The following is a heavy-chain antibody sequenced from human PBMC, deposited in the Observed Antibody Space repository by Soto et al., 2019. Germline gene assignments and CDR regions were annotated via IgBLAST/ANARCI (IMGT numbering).Heavy chain of an antibody. V-gene: IGHV3-9*01. CDR3: ARDGYCSGGSCYSVPVFDY. Sequence: GGSLILSCAASGFTFSCYAMSWVRQAPGKGLEWVSGISWDSGRIGYADSVKGRFTISRDNAKTSLYLQMNSLRPEDTALYYCARDGYCSGGSCYSVPVFDYWGQGTLVTVS. CDR1: GFTFSCYA. D-gene: IGHD2-15*01. J-gene: IGHJ4*02. CDR2: ISWDSGRI.